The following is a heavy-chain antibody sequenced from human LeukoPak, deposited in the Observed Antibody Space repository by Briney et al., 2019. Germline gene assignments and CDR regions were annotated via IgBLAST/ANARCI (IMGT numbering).Heavy chain of an antibody. CDR2: ISFDGSKE. Sequence: PEVSLRLSCAASGFTFSSYAMQWVRQAPGKGLEWVALISFDGSKEYYADSVKGRFTISRDKSKNTLHLQMNNLRAEDTAVYYCAKERRGYYSEYWGQGTQVTVSS. CDR1: GFTFSSYA. J-gene: IGHJ4*02. D-gene: IGHD3-22*01. V-gene: IGHV3-30*02. CDR3: AKERRGYYSEY.